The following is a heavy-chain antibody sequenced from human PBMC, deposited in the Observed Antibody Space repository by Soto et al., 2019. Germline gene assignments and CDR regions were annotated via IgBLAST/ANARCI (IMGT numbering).Heavy chain of an antibody. CDR1: GGSISSASYY. D-gene: IGHD6-13*01. J-gene: IGHJ5*02. CDR3: ARPHSSSWFDP. CDR2: FYYSGNT. V-gene: IGHV4-39*01. Sequence: QLQLQESGPGLVKPSETLSLTCTVSGGSISSASYYWGWIRQPPGKGLEWIGNFYYSGNTYYNPSLKSRVTMSVDTSKNQFSLKLTSVTAADTAVYYCARPHSSSWFDPWGQGTLVTVSS.